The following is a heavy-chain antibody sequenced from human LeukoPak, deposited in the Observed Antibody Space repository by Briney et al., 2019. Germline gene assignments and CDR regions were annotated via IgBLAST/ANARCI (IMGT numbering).Heavy chain of an antibody. J-gene: IGHJ4*02. CDR3: ATVRDIVVGGGPYYFDY. D-gene: IGHD2-15*01. V-gene: IGHV1-2*02. Sequence: ASVKVSCKASGYPFTDYYLHWVRQTPGQGLEWMGWINPHNGDTNYAQKFQGRVTMTRDTSITTAYMELSGLKSDDTAVYYCATVRDIVVGGGPYYFDYWGQGTLVTVSS. CDR2: INPHNGDT. CDR1: GYPFTDYY.